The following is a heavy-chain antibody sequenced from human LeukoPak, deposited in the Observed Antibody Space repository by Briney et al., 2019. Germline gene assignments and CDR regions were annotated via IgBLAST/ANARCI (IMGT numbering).Heavy chain of an antibody. CDR3: AREDRGGSSLGL. V-gene: IGHV3-21*01. J-gene: IGHJ2*01. CDR1: GFTFSTYS. D-gene: IGHD2-15*01. CDR2: ISSSSSYI. Sequence: GGSLRLSCAASGFTFSTYSMTWVRQAPGQGLEWVSSISSSSSYIYYADSVKGRFTISRDNAKNSLYLQMDSLRGEDTAVYYCAREDRGGSSLGLWGRGTLVTVSS.